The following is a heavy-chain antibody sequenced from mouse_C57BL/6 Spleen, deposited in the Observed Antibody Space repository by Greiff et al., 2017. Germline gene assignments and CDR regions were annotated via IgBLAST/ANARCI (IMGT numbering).Heavy chain of an antibody. Sequence: EVQLQQSGPVLVKPGASVKMSCKASGYTFTDYYMNWVKQSHGKSLEWIGVINPYNGGTSYNQKFKGKATLTVDKSSSTAYMELNSLTSEDSAVYYRARGSSYHFDYWGQGTTLTVSS. J-gene: IGHJ2*01. CDR1: GYTFTDYY. CDR3: ARGSSYHFDY. D-gene: IGHD1-1*01. CDR2: INPYNGGT. V-gene: IGHV1-19*01.